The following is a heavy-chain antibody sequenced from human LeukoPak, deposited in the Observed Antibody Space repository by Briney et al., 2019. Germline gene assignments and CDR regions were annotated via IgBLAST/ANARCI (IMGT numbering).Heavy chain of an antibody. Sequence: SETVSLTCTVSGGSISSYYWSWIRQPPGKGLEWIGYIYNSGSTNYNPSLKSRVTISVDTSKNQFSLKLSSVTAADTAVYYCARQVASYDFWSGYYIPNWFDPWGQGNPVSVSS. V-gene: IGHV4-59*08. CDR3: ARQVASYDFWSGYYIPNWFDP. D-gene: IGHD3-3*01. CDR1: GGSISSYY. CDR2: IYNSGST. J-gene: IGHJ5*02.